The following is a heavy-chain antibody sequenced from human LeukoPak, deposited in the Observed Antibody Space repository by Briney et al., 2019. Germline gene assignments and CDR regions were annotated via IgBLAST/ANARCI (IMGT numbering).Heavy chain of an antibody. J-gene: IGHJ4*02. Sequence: GGSLRLSCAASGFTFSNYWMGWVRQAPGKGLEWVANIKQDGSEKYYVDSVKGRFTISRDNSKNTLYLQMNSLRAEDTAVYYCAKGASGYDIPNWGQGTLVTVSS. D-gene: IGHD3-9*01. V-gene: IGHV3-7*01. CDR2: IKQDGSEK. CDR3: AKGASGYDIPN. CDR1: GFTFSNYW.